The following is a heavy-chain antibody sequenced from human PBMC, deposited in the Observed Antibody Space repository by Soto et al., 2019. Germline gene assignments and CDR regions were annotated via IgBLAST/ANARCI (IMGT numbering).Heavy chain of an antibody. CDR2: IYHSGST. Sequence: SETLSLTCAVSGGSISSGGYSWSWIRQPPGKGLEWIGYIYHSGSTYYNPSLKSRVTISVDRSKNQFSLKLSSVTAADTAVYYCARLIAYYYDSSDRWFAPWGQGTLDPVSS. V-gene: IGHV4-30-2*01. CDR1: GGSISSGGYS. CDR3: ARLIAYYYDSSDRWFAP. J-gene: IGHJ5*02. D-gene: IGHD3-22*01.